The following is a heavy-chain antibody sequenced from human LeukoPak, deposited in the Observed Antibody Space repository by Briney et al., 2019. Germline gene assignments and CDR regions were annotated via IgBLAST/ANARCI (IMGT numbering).Heavy chain of an antibody. V-gene: IGHV1-18*01. CDR3: ARDYCSDYVFDF. D-gene: IGHD3-10*02. CDR2: TSADNGHT. Sequence: ASVKVSCKASGYTFTSYGISWVRQAPGQGLEWMGFTSADNGHTNYVQKFQGRVTMTTDTSTNTAYMELRSLRFDDTAMYYCARDYCSDYVFDFWGQGTLITVSS. J-gene: IGHJ4*02. CDR1: GYTFTSYG.